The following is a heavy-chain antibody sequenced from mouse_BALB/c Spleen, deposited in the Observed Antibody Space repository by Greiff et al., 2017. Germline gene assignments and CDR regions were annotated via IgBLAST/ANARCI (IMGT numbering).Heavy chain of an antibody. D-gene: IGHD2-3*01. CDR1: GYAFTNYL. J-gene: IGHJ4*01. CDR2: INPGSGGT. V-gene: IGHV1-54*01. Sequence: QVQLQQSGAELVRPGTSVKMSCKASGYAFTNYLIEWVKQRPGQGLEWIGVINPGSGGTNYNEKFKGKATLTADKSSSTAYMQLSSLTSDDSAVYFCARSDGFGAMDYWGQGTSVTVSS. CDR3: ARSDGFGAMDY.